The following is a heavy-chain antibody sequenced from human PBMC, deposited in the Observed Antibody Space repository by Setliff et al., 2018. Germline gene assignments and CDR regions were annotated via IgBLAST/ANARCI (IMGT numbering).Heavy chain of an antibody. CDR1: GYSISSGYY. D-gene: IGHD1-26*01. CDR3: ARAQWELLRFEY. J-gene: IGHJ4*02. Sequence: SETLSLTCTVSGYSISSGYYWGWIRQPPGKGLEWIGNMYHSGSVYYNPSLKSRVTISVDTSKNQFSLKVTSVTAADTAVYYCARAQWELLRFEYWGQGTLVTVSS. V-gene: IGHV4-38-2*02. CDR2: MYHSGSV.